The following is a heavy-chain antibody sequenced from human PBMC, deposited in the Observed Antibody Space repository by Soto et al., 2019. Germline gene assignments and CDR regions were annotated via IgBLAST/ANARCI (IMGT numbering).Heavy chain of an antibody. Sequence: QVQLVESGGGVVQPGTSLRLSCVATGFTFSNYGIHWVRQAPGRGLEWVAVIWHDGSQKYLADSVRGRFTISRDNSKNTVYLQMNSLRVDDTAVYYCERRDDPFHVWGQGTMVTVSS. J-gene: IGHJ3*01. CDR3: ERRDDPFHV. CDR1: GFTFSNYG. CDR2: IWHDGSQK. V-gene: IGHV3-33*01.